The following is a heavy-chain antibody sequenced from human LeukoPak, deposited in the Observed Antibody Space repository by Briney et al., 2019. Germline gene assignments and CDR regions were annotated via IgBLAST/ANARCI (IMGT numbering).Heavy chain of an antibody. Sequence: RAGGSLRLSCAASGFTFSSYEMNWVRQPPGKGLEWIGEIYHSGRTNYNPSLKSRVTISVDKSKNQFSLKLSSVTAADTAVYYCARDVIVGATTYISGVFDPWGQGTLVTVSS. CDR1: GFTFSSYEM. D-gene: IGHD1-26*01. CDR3: ARDVIVGATTYISGVFDP. V-gene: IGHV4-4*02. J-gene: IGHJ5*02. CDR2: IYHSGRT.